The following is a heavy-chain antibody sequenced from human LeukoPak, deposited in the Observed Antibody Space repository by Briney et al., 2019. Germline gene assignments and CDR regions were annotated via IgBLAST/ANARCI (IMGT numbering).Heavy chain of an antibody. D-gene: IGHD2-2*01. CDR3: ATARGVVPAAMGFDY. CDR1: GFTFSNYA. Sequence: GGSLRLSCAASGFTFSNYAMNWVRQAPGKGLEWVSYISSSGSTIYYADSVKGRFTISRDNAKNSLYLQMNSLRAEDTAVYYCATARGVVPAAMGFDYWGQGTLVTVSS. CDR2: ISSSGSTI. J-gene: IGHJ4*02. V-gene: IGHV3-48*03.